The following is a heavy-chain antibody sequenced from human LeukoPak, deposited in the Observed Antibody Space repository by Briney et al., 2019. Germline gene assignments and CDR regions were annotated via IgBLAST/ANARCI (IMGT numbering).Heavy chain of an antibody. CDR1: GYSFTSYW. V-gene: IGHV5-51*01. CDR2: IYPGDSDT. Sequence: TAGESLKISCKGSGYSFTSYWIGWVRQMPGKGLEWMGIIYPGDSDTRYSPSFEGQVTISADKSISTAYLQWSSLKASDTAMYYCARPYGSGSYYNRVGAFDIWGQGTMVTVSS. CDR3: ARPYGSGSYYNRVGAFDI. D-gene: IGHD3-10*01. J-gene: IGHJ3*02.